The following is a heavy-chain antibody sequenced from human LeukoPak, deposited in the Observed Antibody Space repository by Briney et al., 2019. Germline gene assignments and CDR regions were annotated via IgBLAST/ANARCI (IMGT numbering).Heavy chain of an antibody. Sequence: PGGSLRLSCAASGFTFSSYAMSWVRQAPGKGLEWVSAISGSGGSTYYADSVKGRFTISRDNSKNTLYLQMNSLRAEDTAVYYCAKDQDVLLWFGELEDAFDIWGQGTMVTVSS. V-gene: IGHV3-23*01. CDR2: ISGSGGST. CDR1: GFTFSSYA. J-gene: IGHJ3*02. CDR3: AKDQDVLLWFGELEDAFDI. D-gene: IGHD3-10*01.